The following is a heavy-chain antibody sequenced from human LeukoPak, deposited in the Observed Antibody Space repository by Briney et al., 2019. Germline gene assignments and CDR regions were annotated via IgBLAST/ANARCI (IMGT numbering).Heavy chain of an antibody. CDR3: ARDPSPMVRGSGDY. CDR1: GYTFTIYG. Sequence: ASVKVSSKASGYTFTIYGISWVRQAPGQGLERMGWISAYNGNTNYAQKLQGRVTITTDTSTSTAYMELRSLRSDDTAVYYCARDPSPMVRGSGDYWGQGTLVTVSS. CDR2: ISAYNGNT. J-gene: IGHJ4*02. V-gene: IGHV1-18*01. D-gene: IGHD3-10*01.